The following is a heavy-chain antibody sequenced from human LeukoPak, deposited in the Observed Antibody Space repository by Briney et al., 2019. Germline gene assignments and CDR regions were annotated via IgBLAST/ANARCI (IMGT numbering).Heavy chain of an antibody. V-gene: IGHV3-9*03. D-gene: IGHD3-22*01. J-gene: IGHJ3*02. CDR3: TKEVQRWHSYFYRPSYALDI. CDR1: GFNFDDYA. CDR2: ISANGGFI. Sequence: PGGSLRLSCAVSGFNFDDYAIHWVRQGPGKGLELVAGISANGGFISYGESVKGRFTISRDNPRNSVFLQMNFLRAEDMAMYFCTKEVQRWHSYFYRPSYALDIWGQGTMVSVSS.